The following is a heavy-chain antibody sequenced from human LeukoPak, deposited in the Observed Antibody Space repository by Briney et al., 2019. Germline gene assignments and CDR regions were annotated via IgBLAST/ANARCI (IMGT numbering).Heavy chain of an antibody. D-gene: IGHD1-26*01. CDR2: INHSGST. CDR3: ARGLYEWELQYYFDY. Sequence: SSETLSLTCAVYGGSFSGYYWSWIRQPPGKGLEWIGEINHSGSTNYNPSLKSRVTISVDTSKNQFSLKLSSVTAADTAVYYCARGLYEWELQYYFDYWGQGTLVTVSS. V-gene: IGHV4-34*01. J-gene: IGHJ4*02. CDR1: GGSFSGYY.